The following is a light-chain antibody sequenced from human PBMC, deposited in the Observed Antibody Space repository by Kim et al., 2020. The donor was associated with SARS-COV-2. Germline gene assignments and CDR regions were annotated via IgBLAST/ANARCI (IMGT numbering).Light chain of an antibody. V-gene: IGKV1-5*03. CDR2: KAS. Sequence: SASVGDRVTITCRASQSISSYLAWYQQKPGKAPNLLIYKASNLESGVPSRFGGSGSGTEFTLTITSLQPDDFATYYCQQYNSYSFTFGQGTKLEI. CDR3: QQYNSYSFT. CDR1: QSISSY. J-gene: IGKJ2*01.